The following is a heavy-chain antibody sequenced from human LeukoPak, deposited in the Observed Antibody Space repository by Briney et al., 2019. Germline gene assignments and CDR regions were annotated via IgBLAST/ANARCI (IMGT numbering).Heavy chain of an antibody. D-gene: IGHD3-10*01. J-gene: IGHJ4*02. CDR2: IIPIVGTA. CDR1: GGTFSSYA. CDR3: ARDLKLMRVGESYSGSDY. Sequence: GASVKVSCKASGGTFSSYAISWVRQAPGQELEWMGGIIPIVGTANYAQKFQGRVTITADESTSTAYMELNSLRAEDTDVYYCARDLKLMRVGESYSGSDYWGQGTLVTVSS. V-gene: IGHV1-69*13.